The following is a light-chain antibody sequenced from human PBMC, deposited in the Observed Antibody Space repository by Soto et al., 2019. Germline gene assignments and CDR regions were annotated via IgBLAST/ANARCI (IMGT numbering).Light chain of an antibody. Sequence: QSVLTQPPSASGTPGQRVTISWSGSSSNIGSNPVHWYQQVPGTAPKLLIHNNNQRPSGVPARFSGSKSGTSASLAISGLQSEDEADYYCAAWDDSLNGVLFGGGTKLTVL. CDR3: AAWDDSLNGVL. CDR1: SSNIGSNP. J-gene: IGLJ2*01. V-gene: IGLV1-44*01. CDR2: NNN.